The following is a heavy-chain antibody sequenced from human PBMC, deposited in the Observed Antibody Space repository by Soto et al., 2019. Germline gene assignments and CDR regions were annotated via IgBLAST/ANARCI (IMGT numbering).Heavy chain of an antibody. CDR3: ARDLRTFETSDAFDI. J-gene: IGHJ3*02. Sequence: GGSLRLSCAASGFIVSSNYMSWVRQAPGKGLEWVSVIYGAGRTYYADSVRGRFTISRDNSKNTLYLQINSLRAEDTAVYYCARDLRTFETSDAFDIWGRGTMVTVSS. CDR1: GFIVSSNY. V-gene: IGHV3-66*01. D-gene: IGHD3-10*01. CDR2: IYGAGRT.